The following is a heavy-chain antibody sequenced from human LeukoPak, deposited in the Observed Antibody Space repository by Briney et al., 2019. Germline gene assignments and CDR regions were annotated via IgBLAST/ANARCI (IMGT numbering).Heavy chain of an antibody. D-gene: IGHD3-22*01. CDR2: IRGGGGST. CDR3: AKSAYYDSSGFYREYYFEH. Sequence: GGSLRLSCAASEFTFNHYAMSWVRQAPGKGLEWVSSIRGGGGSTYYADSVKGRVTISRDNSKNTLFLQMSSLTAGDTAVYYCAKSAYYDSSGFYREYYFEHWGQGTLVTVSS. V-gene: IGHV3-23*01. J-gene: IGHJ4*02. CDR1: EFTFNHYA.